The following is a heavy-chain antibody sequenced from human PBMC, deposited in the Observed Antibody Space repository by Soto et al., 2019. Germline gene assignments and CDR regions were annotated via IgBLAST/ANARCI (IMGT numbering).Heavy chain of an antibody. Sequence: QVQLVESGGGVVQPGRSLRLSCVASGFTFSNFGMHWVRQAPGKGLEWVALTSLDGNKNYYADSVKGRFTLSRDNSKNTLYLQMNSLRAEDTALYFCAKDQKDYSGSGTYYVPYGMDVWGQGTTVTVSS. J-gene: IGHJ6*02. D-gene: IGHD3-10*01. V-gene: IGHV3-30*18. CDR1: GFTFSNFG. CDR2: TSLDGNKN. CDR3: AKDQKDYSGSGTYYVPYGMDV.